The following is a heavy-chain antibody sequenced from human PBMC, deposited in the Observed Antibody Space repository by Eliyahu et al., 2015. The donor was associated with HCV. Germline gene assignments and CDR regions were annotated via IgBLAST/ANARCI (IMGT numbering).Heavy chain of an antibody. J-gene: IGHJ6*03. CDR2: IKSKTDGGTT. V-gene: IGHV3-15*01. CDR1: GXTFSKAW. Sequence: EVQLVESGGGLVKPGGPXRLSCAASGXTFSKAWMSWVRQAPGKGLEWIGRIKSKTDGGTTDYAAPVKGRFTISRDDSKSTLYLQMNSLKTEDTAVYYCTTGAPGGFDYYLDVWGQGTTVTVPS. CDR3: TTGAPGGFDYYLDV. D-gene: IGHD3-10*01.